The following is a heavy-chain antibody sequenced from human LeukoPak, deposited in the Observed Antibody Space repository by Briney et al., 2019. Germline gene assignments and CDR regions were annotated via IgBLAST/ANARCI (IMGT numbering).Heavy chain of an antibody. J-gene: IGHJ4*02. CDR3: ARESLAAAAPRVGLASPDFDY. Sequence: GGSLRLSCAASGFTVSINYMSWVRQAPGKGLEWVSVIYSGGSTYYADSVKGRFTISRDNSKNTLYLQMNSLRAEDTAVYYCARESLAAAAPRVGLASPDFDYWGQGTLVTVSS. V-gene: IGHV3-66*01. CDR2: IYSGGST. D-gene: IGHD6-13*01. CDR1: GFTVSINY.